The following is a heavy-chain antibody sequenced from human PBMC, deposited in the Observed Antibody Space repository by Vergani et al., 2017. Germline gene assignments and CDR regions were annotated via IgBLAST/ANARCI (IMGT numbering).Heavy chain of an antibody. Sequence: QVQLVESGGGVVQPGRSLRLSCAASGFTFSRHAMHWVRQAPGKGLEWVAVISYDGSNKNYVDSVKGRFTISRDNSKNTLYLQMNSLRAEDTAVYYCAREQYFDLWGRGTLVTVSS. V-gene: IGHV3-30*03. CDR1: GFTFSRHA. CDR3: AREQYFDL. CDR2: ISYDGSNK. J-gene: IGHJ2*01.